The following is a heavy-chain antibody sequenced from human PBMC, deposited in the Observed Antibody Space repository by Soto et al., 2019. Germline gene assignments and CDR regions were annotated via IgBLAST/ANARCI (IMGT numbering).Heavy chain of an antibody. CDR2: MNPVNGNT. D-gene: IGHD6-25*01. J-gene: IGHJ4*02. CDR1: GDTFTKYD. V-gene: IGHV1-8*01. Sequence: QVQLVQSGAAIKKPGASVKVSCKASGDTFTKYDINWVRQAPGQGLEWMGWMNPVNGNTGHAQKFRGRVTMTRNTSISTAYMELSNLRSEDTAVYYCARRKERSGPNYFDYWGQGTLVTVSS. CDR3: ARRKERSGPNYFDY.